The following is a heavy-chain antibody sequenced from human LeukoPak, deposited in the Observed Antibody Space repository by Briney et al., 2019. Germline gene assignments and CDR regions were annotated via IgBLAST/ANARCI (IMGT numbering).Heavy chain of an antibody. J-gene: IGHJ4*02. CDR1: GFTFTNAW. CDR3: TTDLGLTMIRGVIVY. Sequence: PGGPLRLSCTASGFTFTNAWMNWARQAPGKGLEWVGRIKSKGDSEKTEYAAPVKGRFTRSRYDSKAPLYLQMNSLRAEDTAVYYCTTDLGLTMIRGVIVYWGQGALVTVSS. V-gene: IGHV3-15*01. D-gene: IGHD3-10*01. CDR2: IKSKGDSEKT.